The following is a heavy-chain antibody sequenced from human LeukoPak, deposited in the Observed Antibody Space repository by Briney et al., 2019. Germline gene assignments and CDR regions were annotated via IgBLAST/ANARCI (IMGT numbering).Heavy chain of an antibody. CDR3: TRESGAFSPFGF. Sequence: SSETLSLTCAVSGGSILTTNWWSWVRQPPGKGLEWIGEVHLSGASNYNPSLKSRVNMSIDKSKNQLSLELTSVTAADTAIYYCTRESGAFSPFGFWGQGTLVTVFS. D-gene: IGHD1-26*01. CDR1: GGSILTTNW. CDR2: VHLSGAS. V-gene: IGHV4-4*02. J-gene: IGHJ4*02.